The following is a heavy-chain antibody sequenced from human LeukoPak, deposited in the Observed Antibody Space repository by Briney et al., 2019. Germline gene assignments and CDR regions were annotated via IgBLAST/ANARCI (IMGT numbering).Heavy chain of an antibody. V-gene: IGHV3-21*01. CDR3: ARDLSLLVVAATWGY. J-gene: IGHJ4*02. Sequence: VKPGGSLRLSCAASGFTFSSYSMNWVRQAPGKGLEWVSSISSSSSYIYYADSVKGRFTISRDNAKNSLYLQMNSLRAEDTAVYYCARDLSLLVVAATWGYWGQGTLVTVSS. CDR2: ISSSSSYI. D-gene: IGHD2-15*01. CDR1: GFTFSSYS.